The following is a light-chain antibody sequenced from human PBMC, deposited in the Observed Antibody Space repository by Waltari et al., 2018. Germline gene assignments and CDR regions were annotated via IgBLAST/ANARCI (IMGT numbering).Light chain of an antibody. CDR3: QQRSIWPPIT. Sequence: EIVLTQSPATLSVSPGERATVSCRASQNVSIFLAWYQHKPGQAPRLIIYDVDNRATGIPPRFSGSGSGTDFTLTISRFESGDSAVYSCQQRSIWPPITFGQGTRLEIK. J-gene: IGKJ5*01. V-gene: IGKV3-11*01. CDR2: DVD. CDR1: QNVSIF.